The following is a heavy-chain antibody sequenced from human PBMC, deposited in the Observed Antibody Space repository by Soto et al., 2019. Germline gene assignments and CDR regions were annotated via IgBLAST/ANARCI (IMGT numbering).Heavy chain of an antibody. D-gene: IGHD6-25*01. CDR2: MNPNTGNT. Sequence: QEQLVQSGAEVKKPWASVKVSCKTSGYTFSTDDINWVRQAPGQGLEWMGWMNPNTGNTGYAQKFRGRVTLTRNNSIRTAYMELMSLKTEDTAVYFCARRKERSGPNYFDYWGQGTLVTVSS. V-gene: IGHV1-8*01. CDR3: ARRKERSGPNYFDY. J-gene: IGHJ4*02. CDR1: GYTFSTDD.